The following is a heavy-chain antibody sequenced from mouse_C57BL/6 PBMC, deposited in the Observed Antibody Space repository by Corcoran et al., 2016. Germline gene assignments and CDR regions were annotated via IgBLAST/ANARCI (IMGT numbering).Heavy chain of an antibody. D-gene: IGHD2-2*01. V-gene: IGHV9-3*01. CDR1: GYTFTTYG. Sequence: QIQLVQSGPELKKPGETVKISCKASGYTFTTYGMSWVKQAPGKGLKWMGWINTYSGVPTYADDFKGRFAFSLETSASTAYLQINNLKNEDTATYFCARGGYGYERYFDVWGTGTTVTVSS. J-gene: IGHJ1*03. CDR3: ARGGYGYERYFDV. CDR2: INTYSGVP.